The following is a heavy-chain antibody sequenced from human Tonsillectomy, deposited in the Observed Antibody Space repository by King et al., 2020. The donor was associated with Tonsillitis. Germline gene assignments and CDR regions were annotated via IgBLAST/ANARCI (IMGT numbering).Heavy chain of an antibody. Sequence: VQLVESGGGVVQPGRSLRLSCAASGFTFSSFGMHWVRQAPGKXLEWVAVISSDGYKTYYADSVKGRXTIXRDNSKNTLXVQMNSLRGEDTATYYCAKHXWXNSMDANFDYWGXXXLVTVSS. V-gene: IGHV3-30*18. CDR3: AKHXWXNSMDANFDY. CDR2: ISSDGYKT. CDR1: GFTFSSFG. J-gene: IGHJ4*01. D-gene: IGHD2/OR15-2a*01.